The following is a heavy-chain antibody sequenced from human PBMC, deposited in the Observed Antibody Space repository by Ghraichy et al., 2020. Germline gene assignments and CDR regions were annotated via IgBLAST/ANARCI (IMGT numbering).Heavy chain of an antibody. Sequence: SETLSLTCAVYGESFSNDYWSWIRQRQGLGMEWMGEISHSGSINFNPSLKSRVTISLETSKSQLSLKLNSVTAADTAVYYCARGTWETPFRSWGQVTLVTASP. J-gene: IGHJ5*02. CDR2: ISHSGSI. CDR1: GESFSNDY. D-gene: IGHD1-26*01. CDR3: ARGTWETPFRS. V-gene: IGHV4-34*01.